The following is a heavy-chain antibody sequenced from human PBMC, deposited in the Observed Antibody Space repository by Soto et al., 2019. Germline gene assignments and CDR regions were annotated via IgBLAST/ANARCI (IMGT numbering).Heavy chain of an antibody. CDR2: ISYDGSNK. J-gene: IGHJ4*02. CDR3: AKGSTAMTYFDY. V-gene: IGHV3-30*18. CDR1: GFIFSSYG. Sequence: QVQLVESGGGVVQPGRSLRLSFAASGFIFSSYGMHWVRQAPGKGLEWVAVISYDGSNKYYADTVKGRFTISRDNSKNTLYLQMNSLRAEDTAVYYCAKGSTAMTYFDYWGQGTLVTVSS. D-gene: IGHD5-18*01.